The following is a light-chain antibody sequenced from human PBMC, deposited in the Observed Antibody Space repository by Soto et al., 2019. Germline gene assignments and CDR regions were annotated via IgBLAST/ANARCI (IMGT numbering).Light chain of an antibody. V-gene: IGLV2-14*03. J-gene: IGLJ2*01. CDR3: SSYTSSSTLL. CDR2: DVS. CDR1: SSDVGTYNY. Sequence: QSVLTQPASVSGSXXXXXTISCTGTSSDVGTYNYVSWYQHHPGKAPKLMIYDVSNRPSGVSLRFSGSKSGNTASLTISGLHAEDEADYYCSSYTSSSTLLFGGGTKVTVL.